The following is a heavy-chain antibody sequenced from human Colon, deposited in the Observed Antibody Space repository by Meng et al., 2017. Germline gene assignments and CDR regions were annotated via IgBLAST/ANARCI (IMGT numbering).Heavy chain of an antibody. Sequence: GPLQECCPDLGKPSGARAPTCSCAGDSIRSSNWLSWVRQPPGRGLELIGEIDHSGSTNYNPSLKNRLSLTVDKSKNQFSLTLHSVTAADTAVYYCARVIYASGNMAHLDCWGQGTLVTVSS. CDR3: ARVIYASGNMAHLDC. D-gene: IGHD3-10*01. J-gene: IGHJ4*02. V-gene: IGHV4-4*02. CDR1: GDSIRSSNW. CDR2: IDHSGST.